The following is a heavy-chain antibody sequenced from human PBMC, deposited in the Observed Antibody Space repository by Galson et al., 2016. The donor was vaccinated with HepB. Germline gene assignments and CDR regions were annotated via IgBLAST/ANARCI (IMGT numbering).Heavy chain of an antibody. CDR2: ISGSGGST. J-gene: IGHJ4*02. Sequence: SLRLSCAASGFTFNNYAMSWVRQAPGKGLEWVSVISGSGGSTHYADSVKGRFTISRDNSKRTLYLQMNSLRAEDTAVYYCARPVYRYFDYWGQGSLVTVSS. V-gene: IGHV3-23*01. CDR1: GFTFNNYA. CDR3: ARPVYRYFDY. D-gene: IGHD5-18*01.